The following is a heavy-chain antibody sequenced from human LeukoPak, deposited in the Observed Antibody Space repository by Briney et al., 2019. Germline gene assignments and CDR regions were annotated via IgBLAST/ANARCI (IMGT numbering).Heavy chain of an antibody. V-gene: IGHV4-4*02. CDR2: IYHSGST. CDR3: ARRYDFWSGPIFDY. Sequence: SETLSLTCAVSGGSIKSNNWWSWVRQPPGKGLEWIGEIYHSGSTNYNPSLESRVTVSVDKSKNQFSLDLSSVTAADTAVYYCARRYDFWSGPIFDYWGQGTLVTVSS. CDR1: GGSIKSNNW. J-gene: IGHJ4*02. D-gene: IGHD3-3*01.